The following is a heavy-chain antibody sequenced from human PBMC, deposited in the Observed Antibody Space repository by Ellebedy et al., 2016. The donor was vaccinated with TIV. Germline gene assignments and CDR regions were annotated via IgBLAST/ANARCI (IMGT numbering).Heavy chain of an antibody. D-gene: IGHD3-22*01. CDR3: ARDSYDSSGFDC. Sequence: AASVKVSCKASGYTFTNYGISWVRQAPGQGLEWMGWISVYNGNTNYAQKLQGRVTMTTDTSTNTAYMELRSLRSDDTAVYYCARDSYDSSGFDCWGQGTLVTVSS. V-gene: IGHV1-18*01. CDR2: ISVYNGNT. J-gene: IGHJ4*02. CDR1: GYTFTNYG.